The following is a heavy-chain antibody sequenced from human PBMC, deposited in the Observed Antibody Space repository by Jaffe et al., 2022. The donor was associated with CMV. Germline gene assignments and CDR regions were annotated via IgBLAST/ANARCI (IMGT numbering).Heavy chain of an antibody. J-gene: IGHJ4*02. V-gene: IGHV2-70*15. CDR2: IDWDDDK. Sequence: QVTLRESGPALVKPTQTLTLTCTFSGFSLSTSGMCVSWIRQPPGKALEWLARIDWDDDKYYSTSLKTRLTISKDTSKNQVVLTMTNMDPVDTATYYCARILTAGSSGYSFDYWGQGTLVTVSS. CDR3: ARILTAGSSGYSFDY. CDR1: GFSLSTSGMC. D-gene: IGHD3-22*01.